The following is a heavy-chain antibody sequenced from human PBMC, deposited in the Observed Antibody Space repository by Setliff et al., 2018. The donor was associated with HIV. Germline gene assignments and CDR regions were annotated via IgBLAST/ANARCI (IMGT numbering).Heavy chain of an antibody. D-gene: IGHD2-15*01. CDR2: IWYDGSNK. CDR1: GFDFRNTA. Sequence: GGSLRLSCEASGFDFRNTAMYWVRQSPGNGLEWVAGIWYDGSNKYYADSVKGRFTISRDNSKNTLYLQMNSLRAEDTAVYYCAKEGYCSGGSCYLYYYYYMDVWGKGTTVTVSS. V-gene: IGHV3-33*06. CDR3: AKEGYCSGGSCYLYYYYYMDV. J-gene: IGHJ6*03.